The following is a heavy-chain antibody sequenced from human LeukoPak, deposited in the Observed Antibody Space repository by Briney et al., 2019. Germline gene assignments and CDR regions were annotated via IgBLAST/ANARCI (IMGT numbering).Heavy chain of an antibody. CDR2: IRYDGSNK. J-gene: IGHJ3*02. Sequence: GESLRLSCAASGFTFSSYGMHWVRQAPGKGLEWVAFIRYDGSNKYYADSVKGRFTISRDNSKNTLYLQMNSLRAEDTAVYHCAKDYYYDSSDAFDIWGQGTMVTVSS. V-gene: IGHV3-30*02. CDR3: AKDYYYDSSDAFDI. D-gene: IGHD3-22*01. CDR1: GFTFSSYG.